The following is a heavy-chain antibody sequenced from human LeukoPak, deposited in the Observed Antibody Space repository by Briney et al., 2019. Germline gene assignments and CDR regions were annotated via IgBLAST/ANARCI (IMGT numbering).Heavy chain of an antibody. CDR1: GGSISSYY. J-gene: IGHJ6*02. D-gene: IGHD1-26*01. CDR3: ARGSWNYYYGMDV. CDR2: IYYSGST. V-gene: IGHV4-59*01. Sequence: SETLSLTCAVYGGSISSYYWSWIRQPPGKGLEWIGYIYYSGSTNYNPSLKSRVTISVDTSKNQFSLKLSSVTATDTAVYYCARGSWNYYYGMDVWGQGTTVTVSS.